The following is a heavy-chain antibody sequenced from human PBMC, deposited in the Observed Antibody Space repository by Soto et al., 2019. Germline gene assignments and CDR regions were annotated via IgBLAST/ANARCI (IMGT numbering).Heavy chain of an antibody. J-gene: IGHJ4*02. CDR1: GFTFSSYA. Sequence: GGSLRLSCSASGFTFSSYAMHWVRQAPGKGLEYVSAISSNGGSTYYADSVKGRFTISRDNSKNTLYLQMSSLRAEDTAVYYCVIAYSSGQLDYWGQGTLVTVSS. D-gene: IGHD6-19*01. V-gene: IGHV3-64D*08. CDR3: VIAYSSGQLDY. CDR2: ISSNGGST.